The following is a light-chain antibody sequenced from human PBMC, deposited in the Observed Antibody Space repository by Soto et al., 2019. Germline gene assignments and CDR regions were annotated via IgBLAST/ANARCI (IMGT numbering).Light chain of an antibody. V-gene: IGKV3-11*01. CDR1: QSISSY. CDR3: QQRSKWPLT. J-gene: IGKJ4*01. CDR2: DAS. Sequence: EIVLTQSPGTLSLSPGESATLSRRASQSISSYLGWYQQKPGQAPRLLIYDASNRAAGIPARFSGSGSGTDFTLTISSLEPEDSAVYYCQQRSKWPLTFGGGTKVDIK.